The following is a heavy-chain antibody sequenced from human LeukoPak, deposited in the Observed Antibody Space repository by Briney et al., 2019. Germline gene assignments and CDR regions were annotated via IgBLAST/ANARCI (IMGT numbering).Heavy chain of an antibody. V-gene: IGHV3-48*01. J-gene: IGHJ4*02. CDR1: GFTFSSYS. D-gene: IGHD1/OR15-1a*01. Sequence: GGSLRLSCAASGFTFSSYSMNWVRQAPGKGLEWVSYISSSSSTIYYADSVKGRFTISRDNAKNSLYLQMNSLRAEDTAVYYCARDHKWKNGTFLYWGEGALVTASS. CDR3: ARDHKWKNGTFLY. CDR2: ISSSSSTI.